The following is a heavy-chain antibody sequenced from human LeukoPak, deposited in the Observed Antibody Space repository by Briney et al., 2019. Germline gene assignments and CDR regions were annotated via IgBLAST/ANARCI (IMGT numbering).Heavy chain of an antibody. J-gene: IGHJ4*02. CDR3: ARAGIYYYGSGSYYPYFDY. V-gene: IGHV4-61*01. CDR1: GGSISSGSYY. D-gene: IGHD3-10*01. Sequence: PSETLSLTCTVSGGSISSGSYYWSWIRQPPGKGLEWIGYIYYSGSTNYNPSLKSRVTISVDTSKNQFSLKLSSVTAADTAVYYCARAGIYYYGSGSYYPYFDYWGQGTLVTVSS. CDR2: IYYSGST.